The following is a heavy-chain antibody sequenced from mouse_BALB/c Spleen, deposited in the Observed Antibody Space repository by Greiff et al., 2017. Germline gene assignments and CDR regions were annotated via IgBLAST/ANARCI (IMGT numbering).Heavy chain of an antibody. J-gene: IGHJ3*01. CDR1: GFSLTSYG. CDR3: ASITTVAEAGFAY. V-gene: IGHV2-9*02. D-gene: IGHD1-1*01. CDR2: IWAGGST. Sequence: QVQLKESGPGLVAPSQSLSITCTVSGFSLTSYGVHWVRQPPGKGLEWLGVIWAGGSTNYNSALMSRLSISKDNSKSQVFLKMNSLQTDDTAMYYCASITTVAEAGFAYWGQGTLVTVSA.